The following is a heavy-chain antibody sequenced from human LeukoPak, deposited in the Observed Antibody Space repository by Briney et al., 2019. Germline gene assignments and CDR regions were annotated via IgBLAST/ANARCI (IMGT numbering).Heavy chain of an antibody. V-gene: IGHV3-48*03. CDR2: ISSSGSTI. D-gene: IGHD5-18*01. CDR1: GFTFSSYE. CDR3: ARELWSYYFDY. Sequence: GGSLRLSCAASGFTFSSYEMNWVRQAPGKGLEWVSYISSSGSTIHYADSVKGRFTISRDNAKNSLYLQMNSLRAEDTAVYYCARELWSYYFDYWGQGTLVTVSS. J-gene: IGHJ4*02.